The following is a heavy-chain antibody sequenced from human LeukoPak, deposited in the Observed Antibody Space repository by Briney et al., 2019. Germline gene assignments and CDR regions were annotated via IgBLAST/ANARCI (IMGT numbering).Heavy chain of an antibody. CDR1: GFTVSSNY. Sequence: GGSLRLSCAASGFTVSSNYMSWVRQAPGKGLEWVSVIYSGGSTYYADSVKGRFTISRDNSKNTLYLQMNSLRAEDTAVYYCAILIVGATPPFDYWGQGTLVTVSS. J-gene: IGHJ4*02. CDR3: AILIVGATPPFDY. D-gene: IGHD1-26*01. V-gene: IGHV3-53*05. CDR2: IYSGGST.